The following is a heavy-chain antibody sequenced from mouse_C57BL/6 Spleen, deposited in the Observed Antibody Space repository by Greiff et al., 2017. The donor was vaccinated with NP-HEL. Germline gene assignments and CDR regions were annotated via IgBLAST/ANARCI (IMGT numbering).Heavy chain of an antibody. CDR2: ILPGSGST. J-gene: IGHJ1*03. CDR3: AREITTVVATDWYFDV. D-gene: IGHD1-1*01. Sequence: QVQLQQSGAELMKPGASVKLSCKATGYTITGYWIEWVKQRPGHGLEWIGEILPGSGSTNYNEKFKGKATFTADTSSNTAYMQLSSLTTEDSAIYYCAREITTVVATDWYFDVWGTGTTVTVSS. V-gene: IGHV1-9*01. CDR1: GYTITGYW.